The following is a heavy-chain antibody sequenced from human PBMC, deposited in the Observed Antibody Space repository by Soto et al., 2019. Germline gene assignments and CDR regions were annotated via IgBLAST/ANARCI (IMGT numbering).Heavy chain of an antibody. V-gene: IGHV1-2*04. D-gene: IGHD6-13*01. J-gene: IGHJ6*02. CDR2: INPNSGGT. CDR1: GYTFTGYY. CDR3: ARSQLRSSWYTGAFYYYGMDV. Sequence: ASVKVSCKASGYTFTGYYMHWVRQAPGQGLEWMGWINPNSGGTNYAQKFQGWVTMTRDTSISTAYMELSRLRSDDTAVYYCARSQLRSSWYTGAFYYYGMDVWGQGTTVTVSS.